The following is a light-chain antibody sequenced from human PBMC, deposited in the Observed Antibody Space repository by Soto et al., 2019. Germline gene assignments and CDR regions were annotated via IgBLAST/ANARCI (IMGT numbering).Light chain of an antibody. Sequence: EIVLTQSPGTLSLSPGERATLSCRASQSIWASCLAWYQQKPGQAPRLLIYGASSRATGIPDRFSGSGSGTDFTLTISRLEPEDFAVYYCQQYGNSPPRTFGHGTKLEIK. CDR1: QSIWASC. CDR2: GAS. CDR3: QQYGNSPPRT. J-gene: IGKJ2*01. V-gene: IGKV3-20*01.